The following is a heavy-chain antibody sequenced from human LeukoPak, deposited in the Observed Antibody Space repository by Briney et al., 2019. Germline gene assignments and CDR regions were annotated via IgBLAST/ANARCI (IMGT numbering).Heavy chain of an antibody. CDR3: ARDVVDYDSSGYYSYFDY. J-gene: IGHJ4*02. CDR2: ISYDGSNK. CDR1: GFTFSSYA. V-gene: IGHV3-30-3*01. Sequence: PGRSLRLSCAASGFTFSSYAMPWVRQAPGKGLEWVAVISYDGSNKYYADSVKGRFTISRDNSKNTLYLQMNSLRAEDTAVYYCARDVVDYDSSGYYSYFDYWGQGTLVTVSS. D-gene: IGHD3-22*01.